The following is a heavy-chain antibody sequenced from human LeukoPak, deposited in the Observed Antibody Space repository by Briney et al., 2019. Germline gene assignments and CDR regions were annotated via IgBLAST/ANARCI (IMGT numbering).Heavy chain of an antibody. CDR3: ARSDYNLQHFDY. J-gene: IGHJ4*02. CDR1: GFTXSSNX. Sequence: GFTXSSNXXXWVRQAPGKGLXXVSVIYSGDSTYYADSVKGRFTISRDNSKNTLYLQMDSLRAEDTAVYYCARSDYNLQHFDYWGQGTLVTVSS. D-gene: IGHD5-24*01. CDR2: IYSGDST. V-gene: IGHV3-66*02.